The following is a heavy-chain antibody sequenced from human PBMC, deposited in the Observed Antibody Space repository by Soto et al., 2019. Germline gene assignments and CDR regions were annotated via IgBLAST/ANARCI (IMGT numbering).Heavy chain of an antibody. V-gene: IGHV1-69*01. J-gene: IGHJ5*02. Sequence: AVKGSCKGSGGSFSGYAISWVRQDPGQGLELMGGIIPIFGTANYAQKFQGRVTITADESTSTAYMELSSLRSEDTAVYYCARSPGMYYDILTGPRYNWFDPWGQGTLVTVYS. CDR1: GGSFSGYA. D-gene: IGHD3-9*01. CDR3: ARSPGMYYDILTGPRYNWFDP. CDR2: IIPIFGTA.